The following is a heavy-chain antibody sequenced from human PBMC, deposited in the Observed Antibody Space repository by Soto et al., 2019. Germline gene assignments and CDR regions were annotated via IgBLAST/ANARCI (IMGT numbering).Heavy chain of an antibody. Sequence: QVQLVQSGAEVKKPGASVKVSCKASGYTFTSYYMHWVRQAPGQGLEWMGIINPSGGSTSYAQKFQGRVNMTRDTSTSTVYMELSSLRSEDTAVYYCARDRGEKYMDVWGQGTTVTVSS. CDR1: GYTFTSYY. CDR3: ARDRGEKYMDV. V-gene: IGHV1-46*01. J-gene: IGHJ6*02. CDR2: INPSGGST. D-gene: IGHD3-10*01.